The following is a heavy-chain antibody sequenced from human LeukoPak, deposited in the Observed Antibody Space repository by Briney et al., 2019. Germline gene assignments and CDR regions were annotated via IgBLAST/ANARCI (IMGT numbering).Heavy chain of an antibody. Sequence: PGGSLRISCAASGFTFSSYGMHWVRQAPGKGLEWVAVIWYDGSNKYYADSVKGRFTISRDNSHNTLYLQVNSLRAEDTAVYYCAKGNGGYYYYLDVWGERTTVTVSS. CDR2: IWYDGSNK. V-gene: IGHV3-33*06. J-gene: IGHJ6*03. CDR1: GFTFSSYG. CDR3: AKGNGGYYYYLDV. D-gene: IGHD1-1*01.